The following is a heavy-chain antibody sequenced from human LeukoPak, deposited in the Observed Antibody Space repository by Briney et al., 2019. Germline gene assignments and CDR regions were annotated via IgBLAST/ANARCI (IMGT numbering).Heavy chain of an antibody. CDR3: ARAYGSGGYWFDY. CDR1: GFTFSSYW. Sequence: GGSLRLSCAASGFTFSSYWMSWVRQAPGKGLEWMANIKQDGSEKYYVDSVKGRFTISRDNAENSVYLQMNRLRDEDTAIYYCARAYGSGGYWFDYWGQGTPVTVSS. V-gene: IGHV3-7*01. J-gene: IGHJ4*02. D-gene: IGHD3-10*01. CDR2: IKQDGSEK.